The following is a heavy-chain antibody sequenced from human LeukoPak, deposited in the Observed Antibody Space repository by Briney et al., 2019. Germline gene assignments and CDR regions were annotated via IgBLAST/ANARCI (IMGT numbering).Heavy chain of an antibody. CDR1: GYSISSGYY. V-gene: IGHV4-38-2*01. Sequence: SETLSLTCAVSGYSISSGYYWGRIRQPPGKGLEWIGSIYHSGSTYYNPSLKSRVTISVDTSKNQFSLKLSSVTAADTAVYYCARHLDRSMDVSGKGTTVTVSS. J-gene: IGHJ6*03. CDR2: IYHSGST. CDR3: ARHLDRSMDV.